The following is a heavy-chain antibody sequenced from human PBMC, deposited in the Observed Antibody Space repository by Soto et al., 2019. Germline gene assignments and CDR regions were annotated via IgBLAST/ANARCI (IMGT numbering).Heavy chain of an antibody. J-gene: IGHJ1*01. D-gene: IGHD4-17*01. CDR1: GFTFSSYA. CDR2: ISGSGGST. CDR3: AKDRTPYGDTPDFQH. V-gene: IGHV3-23*01. Sequence: PGGSLRLSCAASGFTFSSYAMSRVRQAPGKGLEWVSAISGSGGSTYYADSVKGRFTISRGNSKNTLYLQMNSLRAEDTAVYYCAKDRTPYGDTPDFQHWGQGTLVTVSS.